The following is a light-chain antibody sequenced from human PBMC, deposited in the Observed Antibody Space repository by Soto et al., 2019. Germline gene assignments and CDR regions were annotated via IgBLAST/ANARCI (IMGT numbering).Light chain of an antibody. J-gene: IGLJ1*01. CDR3: AAWDDSLSAYV. CDR2: RNN. CDR1: SSNIGSNY. Sequence: QSVLTQPPSASGTPGQRVTISCSGSSSNIGSNYVYWYQQLPGTAPKLLIYRNNQRPSGVPDRFSGSKSGTSASLAISGLGSEDEADYSCAAWDDSLSAYVFGTGTKLTVL. V-gene: IGLV1-47*01.